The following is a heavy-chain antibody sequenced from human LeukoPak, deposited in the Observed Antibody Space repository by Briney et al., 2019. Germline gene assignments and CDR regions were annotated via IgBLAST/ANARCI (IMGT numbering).Heavy chain of an antibody. J-gene: IGHJ3*02. Sequence: ASVKVSCKASGYTFTSYYMHWVRQAPGQGLEWMEIINPSGGSTSYAQKFQGRVTMTRDTSTSTVYMELSSLRSEDTAVYYCASDYYYDSSGYYSAFDIWGQGTMVTVSS. D-gene: IGHD3-22*01. V-gene: IGHV1-46*01. CDR1: GYTFTSYY. CDR2: INPSGGST. CDR3: ASDYYYDSSGYYSAFDI.